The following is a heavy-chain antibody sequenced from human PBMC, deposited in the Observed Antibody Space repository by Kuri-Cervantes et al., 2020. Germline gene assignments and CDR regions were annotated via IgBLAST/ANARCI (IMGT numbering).Heavy chain of an antibody. Sequence: GESLKISCAASGSTFSSYGMHWVRQAPGKGLEWVAVIWYDGSNKYYADSVKGRFTISRDNSKNTLYLQMNSLRAEDTAVYYCARLKFHGAAGFYYFDYWGQGTLVTVSS. CDR1: GSTFSSYG. CDR3: ARLKFHGAAGFYYFDY. J-gene: IGHJ4*02. D-gene: IGHD6-13*01. CDR2: IWYDGSNK. V-gene: IGHV3-33*01.